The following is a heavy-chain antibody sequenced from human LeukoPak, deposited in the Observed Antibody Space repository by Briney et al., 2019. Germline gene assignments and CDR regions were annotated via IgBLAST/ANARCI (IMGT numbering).Heavy chain of an antibody. V-gene: IGHV1-69*13. CDR2: IIPIFGTA. CDR3: ARGSAYYYDSHNYYYYYYMDV. CDR1: GYTFSSYA. Sequence: ASVKVSCKASGYTFSSYAISWVRQAPGQGLEWMGGIIPIFGTANYAQKFQGRVTITADESTSTAYMELSSLRSEDTAVYYCARGSAYYYDSHNYYYYYYMDVWGKGTTVTISS. J-gene: IGHJ6*03. D-gene: IGHD3-22*01.